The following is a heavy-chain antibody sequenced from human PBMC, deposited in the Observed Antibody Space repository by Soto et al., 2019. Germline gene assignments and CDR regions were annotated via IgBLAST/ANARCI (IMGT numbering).Heavy chain of an antibody. CDR1: GGSISSYY. D-gene: IGHD3-22*01. CDR3: SRVGVRGYGDRAWFAL. J-gene: IGHJ5*02. Sequence: SETLSLTCTVSGGSISSYYWSWIRQPPGKGLEWIGYFFYSGSTNYNPSLKSRVTISVDTTKNQYSLKLNSVTAADTAAYYCSRVGVRGYGDRAWFALWGQGTLVP. V-gene: IGHV4-59*01. CDR2: FFYSGST.